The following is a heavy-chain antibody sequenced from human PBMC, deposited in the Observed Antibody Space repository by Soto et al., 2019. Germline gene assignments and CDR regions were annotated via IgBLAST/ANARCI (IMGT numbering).Heavy chain of an antibody. CDR1: AGSISRGYYY. CDR3: ARGRYDSSGYYYFDY. D-gene: IGHD3-22*01. V-gene: IGHV4-30-4*01. Sequence: PLCLTCSVSAGSISRGYYYWSWIRQPPGKGLEWIGHISYSGSTYYNPSLTSRLIISVDTSKHQFSLKLSSVTAADTAVYYCARGRYDSSGYYYFDYWGQGTLVTVSS. CDR2: ISYSGST. J-gene: IGHJ4*02.